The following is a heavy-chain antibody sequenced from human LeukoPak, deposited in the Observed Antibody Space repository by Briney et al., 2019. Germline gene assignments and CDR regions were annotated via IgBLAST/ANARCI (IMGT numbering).Heavy chain of an antibody. J-gene: IGHJ6*03. Sequence: GGSLRLSCAASGFTFSSYWMSWVRQAPGKGLEWVAFIRYDGSNKYYADSVKGRFTISRDNSKSTLYLQMNSLRAEDTAVYYCARRTYPGGYYYMDVWGKGTTVTISS. D-gene: IGHD2-8*01. CDR3: ARRTYPGGYYYMDV. V-gene: IGHV3-30*02. CDR1: GFTFSSYW. CDR2: IRYDGSNK.